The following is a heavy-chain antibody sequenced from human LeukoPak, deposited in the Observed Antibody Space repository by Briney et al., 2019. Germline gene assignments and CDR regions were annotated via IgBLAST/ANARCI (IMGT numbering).Heavy chain of an antibody. J-gene: IGHJ3*02. CDR1: GFTVSSNY. Sequence: GGSLRLSCAASGFTVSSNYMNWVRQAPGKGLEWVSVIYSGGSTYYADSVKGRFTISRDNAQNTLYLQMNSLRAEDTAIYYCARDVSWFAAMDIWGQGTMVTVSS. V-gene: IGHV3-53*01. CDR3: ARDVSWFAAMDI. CDR2: IYSGGST. D-gene: IGHD5-18*01.